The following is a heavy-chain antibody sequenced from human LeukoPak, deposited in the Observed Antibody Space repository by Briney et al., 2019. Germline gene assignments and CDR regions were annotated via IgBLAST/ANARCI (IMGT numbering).Heavy chain of an antibody. J-gene: IGHJ4*02. V-gene: IGHV3-7*01. CDR1: GFTFSTSY. CDR3: AGYYQGY. D-gene: IGHD3-3*01. CDR2: MSPDGSQK. Sequence: GGSLRLSCAASGFTFSTSYMSWLRQAPGRGLEWLTDMSPDGSQKTYVDSVKGRFTVSRDNAKNSQYLQINSLRAEDTAVYYCAGYYQGYWGQGTLVTVSS.